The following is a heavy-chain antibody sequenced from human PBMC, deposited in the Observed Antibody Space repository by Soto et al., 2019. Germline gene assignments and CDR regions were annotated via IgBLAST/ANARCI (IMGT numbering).Heavy chain of an antibody. D-gene: IGHD4-17*01. Sequence: QVQLVESGGGVVQPGRSLRLSCAASGFTFSSYGMHWVRQAPGKGLEWVAFISYDGSNKYYAESVKGRFTISGDNSKNTLYLQMNSLRAEDTAVYYCAKDLYGGMTTMTTFAYWGQGTMVTVSS. J-gene: IGHJ4*02. CDR1: GFTFSSYG. V-gene: IGHV3-30*18. CDR2: ISYDGSNK. CDR3: AKDLYGGMTTMTTFAY.